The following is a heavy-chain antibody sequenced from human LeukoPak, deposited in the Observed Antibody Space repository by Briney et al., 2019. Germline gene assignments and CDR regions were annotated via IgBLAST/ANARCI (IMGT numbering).Heavy chain of an antibody. CDR1: GGSFSGYY. J-gene: IGHJ6*03. CDR2: INHSGST. D-gene: IGHD2-2*01. V-gene: IGHV4-34*01. CDR3: ARGGEDIVVVPAARYYYYYRDV. Sequence: SETLSLTCAVYGGSFSGYYWSWIRQPPGKGLEWIGEINHSGSTNYNPSLKSRVTISVDTSKNQFSLKLSSVTAADTAVYYCARGGEDIVVVPAARYYYYYRDVWGKGTTVTVSS.